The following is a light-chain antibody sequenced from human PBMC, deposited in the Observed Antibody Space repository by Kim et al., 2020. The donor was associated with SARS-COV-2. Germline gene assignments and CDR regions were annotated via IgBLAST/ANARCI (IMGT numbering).Light chain of an antibody. CDR3: QQYNSWPET. CDR2: AAS. Sequence: GSPGERATLSCRASQSVSSNLAWDQQKSGQAPRLLIYAASTRASGVPARFSGSGSGTEFTLTINSLQSEDFAVYYCQQYNSWPETFGQGTRLEIK. J-gene: IGKJ5*01. V-gene: IGKV3-15*01. CDR1: QSVSSN.